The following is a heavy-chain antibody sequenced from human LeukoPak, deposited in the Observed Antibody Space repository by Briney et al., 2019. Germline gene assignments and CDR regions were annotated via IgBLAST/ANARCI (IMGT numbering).Heavy chain of an antibody. D-gene: IGHD1-14*01. J-gene: IGHJ4*02. CDR3: ARDNVYPGSKPKYYLDY. CDR2: IWYDGSNK. Sequence: GGSLRLSCAASGFTFSSYGMHWVRQAPGKGLEWVAVIWYDGSNKYYADSVKGRFTISRDNSKNTLYLQMNSLRAEDTAVYYCARDNVYPGSKPKYYLDYWGQGTLVTVSS. CDR1: GFTFSSYG. V-gene: IGHV3-33*01.